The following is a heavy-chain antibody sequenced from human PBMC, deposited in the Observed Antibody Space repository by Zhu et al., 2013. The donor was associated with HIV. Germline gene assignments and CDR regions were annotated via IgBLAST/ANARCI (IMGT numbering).Heavy chain of an antibody. CDR1: GYTFTDFY. CDR3: ASDVWEKALDI. Sequence: QVQLVHSGAEVKKPGASVKVSCKASGYTFTDFYLHWVRQAPGQGLEWIGWIKPETGATKYAQKFQDRVTMTTNTSISTAYMELGGLRYDDTAIYYCASDVWEKALDIWGPGTILTVSS. D-gene: IGHD3-16*01. CDR2: IKPETGAT. J-gene: IGHJ3*02. V-gene: IGHV1-2*02.